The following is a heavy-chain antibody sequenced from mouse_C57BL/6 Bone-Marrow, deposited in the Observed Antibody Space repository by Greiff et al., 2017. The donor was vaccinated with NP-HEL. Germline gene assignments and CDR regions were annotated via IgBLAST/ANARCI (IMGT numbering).Heavy chain of an antibody. V-gene: IGHV1-81*01. Sequence: GYTFTSYGISWVKQRTGQGLEWIGEIYPRSGNTYYNEKFKGKATLTADKSSSTAYMELRSLTSEDSAVHFCARKENAGVRRYYAMDYWGQGTSVTVSS. CDR1: GYTFTSYG. CDR3: ARKENAGVRRYYAMDY. J-gene: IGHJ4*01. D-gene: IGHD2-14*01. CDR2: IYPRSGNT.